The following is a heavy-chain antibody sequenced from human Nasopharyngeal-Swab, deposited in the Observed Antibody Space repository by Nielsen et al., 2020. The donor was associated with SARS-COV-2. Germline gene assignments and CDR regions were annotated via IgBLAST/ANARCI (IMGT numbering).Heavy chain of an antibody. J-gene: IGHJ3*01. V-gene: IGHV3-7*03. CDR1: GFTISSYW. D-gene: IGHD2-2*01. CDR3: AKNQLLLYDVFNL. Sequence: ESPKTPRAAPGFTISSYWFSRVRQAPGKGLEWVANINQDGSEKYYLDSVKGRFTISRDNAKNSLYLQMNSLRAEDTALYYCAKNQLLLYDVFNLWGQGTMVTVSS. CDR2: INQDGSEK.